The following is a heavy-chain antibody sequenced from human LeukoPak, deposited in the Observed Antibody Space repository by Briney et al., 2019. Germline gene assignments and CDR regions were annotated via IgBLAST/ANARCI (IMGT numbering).Heavy chain of an antibody. CDR1: GFIFGSFA. Sequence: GGSLRLSCAASGFIFGSFAMSWVRQGPEKGLEWVATISPSGSATYYADSVKGRFTISRDNSQTTLYLQMNSLSDEDTALYHCTRDKSASSPREWFDPWGKGIVVTVSS. J-gene: IGHJ5*02. CDR3: TRDKSASSPREWFDP. D-gene: IGHD6-6*01. CDR2: ISPSGSAT. V-gene: IGHV3-23*01.